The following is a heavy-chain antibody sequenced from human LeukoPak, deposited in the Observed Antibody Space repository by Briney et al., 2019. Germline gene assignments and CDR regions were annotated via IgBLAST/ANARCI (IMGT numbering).Heavy chain of an antibody. CDR2: IHHSGNT. CDR3: ARAGVWLPAV. V-gene: IGHV4-4*02. Sequence: SGTLSLTCAVSGASISSDKWWSWVRPPPGKGLEWIGEIHHSGNTNYSPSLKSRVTMSADKSKNEFSLRLTSVTAADTAVYYCARAGVWLPAVWGQGTLVTVSS. J-gene: IGHJ4*02. CDR1: GASISSDKW. D-gene: IGHD3-9*01.